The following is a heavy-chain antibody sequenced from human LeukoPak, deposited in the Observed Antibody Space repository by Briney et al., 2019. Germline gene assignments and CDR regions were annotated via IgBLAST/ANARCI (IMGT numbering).Heavy chain of an antibody. CDR3: RTYYDFWSGYSYDY. Sequence: GGSLRLSCAASGFTFSSYSMNWVRQAPGKGLEGVSYISSSSSTIYYADSVKGRFTISRDNAKNSLYLQMNSLRAEDTAVYYCRTYYDFWSGYSYDYWGQGTLVTVSS. CDR1: GFTFSSYS. D-gene: IGHD3-3*01. CDR2: ISSSSSTI. V-gene: IGHV3-48*01. J-gene: IGHJ4*02.